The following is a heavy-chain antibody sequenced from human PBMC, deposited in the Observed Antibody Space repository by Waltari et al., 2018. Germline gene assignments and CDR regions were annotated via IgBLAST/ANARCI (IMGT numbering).Heavy chain of an antibody. CDR1: GSTFTSYD. J-gene: IGHJ5*02. V-gene: IGHV1-8*03. CDR3: ARVPPVYSSSPAGWFDP. D-gene: IGHD6-6*01. CDR2: MNPNSGNT. Sequence: QVQLVQSGAEVKKPGASVKVSCKASGSTFTSYDINRVRQATGQGLEWMGWMNPNSGNTGYAQKFQGRVTITRNTSISTAYMELSSLRSEDTAVYYCARVPPVYSSSPAGWFDPWGQGTLVTVSS.